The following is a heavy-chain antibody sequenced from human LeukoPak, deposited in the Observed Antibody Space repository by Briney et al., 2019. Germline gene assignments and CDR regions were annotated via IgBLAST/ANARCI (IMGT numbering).Heavy chain of an antibody. CDR2: IYYSGST. CDR1: GGSISSGGYY. V-gene: IGHV4-31*03. J-gene: IGHJ4*02. D-gene: IGHD3-3*01. CDR3: ARFRSPPRLFDY. Sequence: PSETLSLTCTVSGGSISSGGYYWSWLRQHPGQGLEWIGYIYYSGSTYYNPSLKSRVTISVDTSKNQFSLKLSSVTAADTAVYYCARFRSPPRLFDYWGQGTLVTVSS.